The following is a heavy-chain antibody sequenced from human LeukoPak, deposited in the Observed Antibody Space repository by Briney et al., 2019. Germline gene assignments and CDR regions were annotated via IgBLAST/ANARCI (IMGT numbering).Heavy chain of an antibody. CDR2: IYYSGST. J-gene: IGHJ4*02. Sequence: GSLRLSCAASGFTFSDYYMSWIRQAPGKGLEWIGYIYYSGSTNYNPSLKSRVTISVDTSKNQFSLKLSSVTAADTAVYYCARGDYYDSSVDYWGQGTLVTVSS. V-gene: IGHV4-59*01. D-gene: IGHD3-22*01. CDR1: GFTFSDYY. CDR3: ARGDYYDSSVDY.